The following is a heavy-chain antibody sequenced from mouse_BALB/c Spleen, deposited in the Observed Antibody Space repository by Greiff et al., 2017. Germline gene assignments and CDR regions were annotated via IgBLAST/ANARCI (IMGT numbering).Heavy chain of an antibody. Sequence: EVKLVESGPGLVKPSQSLSLTCTVTGYSITSDYAWNWIRQFPGNKLEWMGYISYSGSTSYNPSLKSRISITRDTSKNQFFLQLNSVTTEDTATYCCARGDYGGSSWFAYWGQGTLVTVSA. J-gene: IGHJ3*01. D-gene: IGHD1-1*01. V-gene: IGHV3-2*02. CDR1: GYSITSDYA. CDR3: ARGDYGGSSWFAY. CDR2: ISYSGST.